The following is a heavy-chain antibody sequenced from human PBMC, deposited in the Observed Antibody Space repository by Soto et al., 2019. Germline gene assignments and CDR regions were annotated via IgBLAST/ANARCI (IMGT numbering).Heavy chain of an antibody. CDR2: INAGNGNT. CDR1: GYTFTSYA. J-gene: IGHJ4*01. D-gene: IGHD4-17*01. CDR3: ARESVGDYPLLDY. V-gene: IGHV1-3*01. Sequence: ASVKVSCKASGYTFTSYAMHWVRQAPGQRLEWMGWINAGNGNTKYSQKFQGRVTITRDTSASTAYMELSSLRSEDTAVYYCARESVGDYPLLDYWGQGTLLTVSS.